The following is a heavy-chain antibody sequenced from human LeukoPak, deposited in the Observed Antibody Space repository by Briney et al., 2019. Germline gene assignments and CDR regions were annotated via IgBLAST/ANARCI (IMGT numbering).Heavy chain of an antibody. J-gene: IGHJ3*02. CDR2: IYSGGSP. Sequence: GGSLRLSCAASGFTVSSNYMSWVRQAPGKGLEWVSIIYSGGSPYYADSPKGRFTISRDNSKNTLYLQMNSLRADDTAVYYCARTIVGETYDAFDIWGQGTEVTVSS. V-gene: IGHV3-53*01. D-gene: IGHD1-26*01. CDR1: GFTVSSNY. CDR3: ARTIVGETYDAFDI.